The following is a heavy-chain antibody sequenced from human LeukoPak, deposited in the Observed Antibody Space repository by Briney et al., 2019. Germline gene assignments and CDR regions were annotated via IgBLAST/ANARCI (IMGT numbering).Heavy chain of an antibody. V-gene: IGHV3-30-3*01. J-gene: IGHJ3*02. CDR2: ISYDGSNK. Sequence: GVSLRLSCAASGFTFSSYAMHWVRQAPGKGLEWVAVISYDGSNKYYADSVKGRFTISRDNSKNTLYLQMNSLRAEDSAVYYCARAGGSSWDLDIWGQGTMVTVSS. CDR3: ARAGGSSWDLDI. D-gene: IGHD6-13*01. CDR1: GFTFSSYA.